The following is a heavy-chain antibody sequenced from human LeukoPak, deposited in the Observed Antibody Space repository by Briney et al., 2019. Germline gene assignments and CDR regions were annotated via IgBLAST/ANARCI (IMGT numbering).Heavy chain of an antibody. CDR3: ARVGGGNYYYYGMDV. Sequence: SETLSLTCTVSGGSISSYYWSWIRQPPGKGLEWIGYIYYSGSTKYNPSLKSRVTISVDTSKNQVSLNLSSVTAADTAVYYCARVGGGNYYYYGMDVWGQGTTVTVSS. D-gene: IGHD4-23*01. V-gene: IGHV4-59*01. CDR1: GGSISSYY. J-gene: IGHJ6*02. CDR2: IYYSGST.